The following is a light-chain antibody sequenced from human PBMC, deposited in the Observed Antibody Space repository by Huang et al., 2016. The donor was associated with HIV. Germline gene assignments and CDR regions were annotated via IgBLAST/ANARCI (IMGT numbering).Light chain of an antibody. CDR3: QQYNDWPRS. CDR1: QNINTN. CDR2: AAS. Sequence: EIVMTQSPGTLSVAPGVRATLSCRASQNINTNLAWFQQKPGQAPRLLIYAASTRTADFPARFSGSGSRTEFTLTISSLQSEDIAVYYCQQYNDWPRSFGQGTKVEIK. V-gene: IGKV3-15*01. J-gene: IGKJ1*01.